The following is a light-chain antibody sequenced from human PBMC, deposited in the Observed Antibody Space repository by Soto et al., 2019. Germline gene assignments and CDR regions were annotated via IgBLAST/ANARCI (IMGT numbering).Light chain of an antibody. V-gene: IGKV1-39*01. CDR3: EQCYKKRT. J-gene: IGKJ1*01. CDR2: SAS. CDR1: QSISNY. Sequence: DIPTTQSPSSLYASVGDRVIITCRASQSISNYLNWYQQEPGKAPKILIYSASTLQGAVPSRFSGGLSGTNFALTVSRVQRGDLAADVCEQCYKKRTFGQGAKVEIK.